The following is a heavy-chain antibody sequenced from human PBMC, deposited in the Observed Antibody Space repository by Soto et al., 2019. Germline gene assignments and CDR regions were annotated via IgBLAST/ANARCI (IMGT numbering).Heavy chain of an antibody. V-gene: IGHV3-23*01. CDR2: ISGSGGST. Sequence: PGGSLRLSCAASGFTFSSYAMSWVRQAPGKGLEWVSAISGSGGSTYYADSVKGRFTISRDNSKNTLYLQMNSLRAEDTAVYYCAKGLMERIAALLYYYYGMDVWGQGTTVTVSS. D-gene: IGHD6-6*01. CDR3: AKGLMERIAALLYYYYGMDV. J-gene: IGHJ6*02. CDR1: GFTFSSYA.